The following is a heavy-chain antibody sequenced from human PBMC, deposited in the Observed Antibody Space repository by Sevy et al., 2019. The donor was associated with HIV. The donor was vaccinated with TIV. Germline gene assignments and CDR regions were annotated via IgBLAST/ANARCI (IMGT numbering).Heavy chain of an antibody. J-gene: IGHJ4*02. V-gene: IGHV3-48*01. D-gene: IGHD3-22*01. CDR3: AREGDSSGYYYVEPFDY. CDR1: GFTFSSYS. Sequence: GSLRLSCAASGFTFSSYSMNWVRQAPGKRLEWVSYISSSSSTIYYADSVKGRFTISRDNAKNSLYLQMNSLRAEDTAVYYCAREGDSSGYYYVEPFDYWGQGTLVTVSS. CDR2: ISSSSSTI.